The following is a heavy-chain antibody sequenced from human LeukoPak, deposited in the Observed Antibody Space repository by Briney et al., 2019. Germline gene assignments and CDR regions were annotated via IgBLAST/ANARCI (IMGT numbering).Heavy chain of an antibody. CDR2: INHSGST. D-gene: IGHD6-19*01. CDR1: GGSFSGYY. J-gene: IGHJ5*02. CDR3: ARMHFWVAGNHWFDP. Sequence: PSETLSLTCAVYGGSFSGYYWSWIRQPPGKGLEWIGEINHSGSTNYNPSLKSRVTISVDTSKNQFSLKLSSVTAADTAVYYCARMHFWVAGNHWFDPWGQGTLVTVSS. V-gene: IGHV4-34*01.